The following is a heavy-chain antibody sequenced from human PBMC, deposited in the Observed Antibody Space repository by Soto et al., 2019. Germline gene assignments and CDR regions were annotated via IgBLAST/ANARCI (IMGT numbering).Heavy chain of an antibody. CDR1: GYTFTGHY. CDR2: IGPGSGAT. Sequence: AASVKVSCKASGYTFTGHYIHWVRQAPEQGPEWMGEIGPGSGATRYAQRFQGRVTMTRDMSITTVYMELNNLSPDDTAVYYCGRGRSGQIVVFYWGQGTPVTVSS. V-gene: IGHV1-2*02. D-gene: IGHD1-26*01. J-gene: IGHJ4*02. CDR3: GRGRSGQIVVFY.